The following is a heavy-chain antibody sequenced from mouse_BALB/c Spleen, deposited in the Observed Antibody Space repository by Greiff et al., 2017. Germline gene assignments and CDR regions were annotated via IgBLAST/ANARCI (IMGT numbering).Heavy chain of an antibody. D-gene: IGHD2-10*02. Sequence: VQLKESGPGLVAPSQSLSITCTVSGFSLTGYGVNWVRQPPGKGLEWLGMIWGDGSTDYNSALKSRLSISKDNSKSQVFLKMNSLQTDDTARYYCARDQRGLDYAMDYWGQGTSVTVSS. V-gene: IGHV2-6-7*01. CDR3: ARDQRGLDYAMDY. CDR1: GFSLTGYG. CDR2: IWGDGST. J-gene: IGHJ4*01.